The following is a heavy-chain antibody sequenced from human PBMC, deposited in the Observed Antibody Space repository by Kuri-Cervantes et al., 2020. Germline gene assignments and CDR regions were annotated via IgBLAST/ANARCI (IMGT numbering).Heavy chain of an antibody. V-gene: IGHV1-18*01. D-gene: IGHD6-13*01. CDR1: GYTFTSYG. CDR2: ISAYNGST. CDR3: ARGPFTYSSSSTIDY. J-gene: IGHJ4*02. Sequence: ASVKVSCKASGYTFTSYGISWVRQAPGQGLEWMGWISAYNGSTNYAQKLQGRVTMTTDTSTSTAYMELRSLRSDDTAVYYCARGPFTYSSSSTIDYWGQGTLVTVSS.